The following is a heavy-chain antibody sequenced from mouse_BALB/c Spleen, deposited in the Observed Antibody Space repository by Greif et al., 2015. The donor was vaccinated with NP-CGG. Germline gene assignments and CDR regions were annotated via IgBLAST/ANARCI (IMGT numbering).Heavy chain of an antibody. CDR3: ARSQGYYFDY. V-gene: IGHV1-80*01. J-gene: IGHJ2*01. Sequence: QVQLQQSGAELVRPGSSVKISCEASGYAFSSYWMNWVKQRPGQGLEWIGQIYPGDGDTNYNGKFKGEATLTADKSSSTAYMQLRSLKSEDSAVYFCARSQGYYFDYWGQGTTLTVSS. CDR1: GYAFSSYW. CDR2: IYPGDGDT.